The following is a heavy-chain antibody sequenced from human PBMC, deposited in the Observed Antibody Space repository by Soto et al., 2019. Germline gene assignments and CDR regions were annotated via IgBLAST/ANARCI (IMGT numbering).Heavy chain of an antibody. CDR1: GFTFSSYA. V-gene: IGHV3-23*01. J-gene: IGHJ4*02. CDR3: AKGQNYYGSGSYYGPSDY. Sequence: GGSLRLSCAASGFTFSSYAMSWVRQAPGKGLEWVSAISGSGGSTYYADSVKGRFTISRDNSKNTLYLQMNSLRAEDTAVYYCAKGQNYYGSGSYYGPSDYWGQGTLVTVSS. D-gene: IGHD3-10*01. CDR2: ISGSGGST.